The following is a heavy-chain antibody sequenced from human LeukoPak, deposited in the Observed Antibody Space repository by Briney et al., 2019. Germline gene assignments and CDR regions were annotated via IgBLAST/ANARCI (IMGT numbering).Heavy chain of an antibody. D-gene: IGHD3-10*01. CDR1: GFTLSDHE. CDR2: TRNKVNSYTT. CDR3: VAMIRGVGN. V-gene: IGHV3-72*01. Sequence: GGSLRLSCAASGFTLSDHEMGWVRQAPGKRLEWVGRTRNKVNSYTTEYAASVKGRFTISRDDSKNSLYLQMNSLKTEDTAVYYRVAMIRGVGNWGQGTLATVSP. J-gene: IGHJ4*02.